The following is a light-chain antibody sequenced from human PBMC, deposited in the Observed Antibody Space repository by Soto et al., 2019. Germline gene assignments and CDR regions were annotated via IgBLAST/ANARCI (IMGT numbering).Light chain of an antibody. CDR1: SSDVGGYNY. CDR3: SSYTSSSTYV. CDR2: DVS. Sequence: QSALTQPASVSGSPGQSITISCTGTSSDVGGYNYVSWYQQRPGKAPKLMIYDVSNRPSGVSNRFSGSKSGNTASLTISGPQAEDEADYYCSSYTSSSTYVFGTGTKVTVL. J-gene: IGLJ1*01. V-gene: IGLV2-14*01.